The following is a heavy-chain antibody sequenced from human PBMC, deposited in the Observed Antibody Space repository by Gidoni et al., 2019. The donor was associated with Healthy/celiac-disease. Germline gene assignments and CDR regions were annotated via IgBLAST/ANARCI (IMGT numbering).Heavy chain of an antibody. CDR3: ASLVGCSSTSCYRDAFDI. Sequence: EVQLVESGGGLVKPGGSLRLSCAASGFTFSSYSMNWVRQAPGKGLEWVSSISSSSSYIYYADSVKGRFTISRDNAKNSLYLQMNSLRAEDTAVYYCASLVGCSSTSCYRDAFDIWGQGTMVTVSS. CDR1: GFTFSSYS. J-gene: IGHJ3*02. CDR2: ISSSSSYI. V-gene: IGHV3-21*01. D-gene: IGHD2-2*01.